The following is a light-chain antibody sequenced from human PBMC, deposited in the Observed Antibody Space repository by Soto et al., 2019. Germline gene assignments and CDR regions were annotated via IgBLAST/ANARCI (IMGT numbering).Light chain of an antibody. CDR3: QQYGNSPLT. J-gene: IGKJ4*01. Sequence: EIVLTQSPGTLSLSPGERATLSCRASQSLSSSKLAWYQHKPGQAPRLLIYGASSRAIGIPDRFSGSGSGTGFTLAISRLEPEDFAVYYCQQYGNSPLTFGGGTKVEIK. V-gene: IGKV3-20*01. CDR2: GAS. CDR1: QSLSSSK.